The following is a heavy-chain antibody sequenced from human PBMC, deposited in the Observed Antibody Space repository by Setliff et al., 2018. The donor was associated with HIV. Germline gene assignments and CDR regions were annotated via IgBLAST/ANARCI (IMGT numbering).Heavy chain of an antibody. V-gene: IGHV4-4*02. J-gene: IGHJ1*01. CDR1: GGPLNSRNW. Sequence: PSETLSLTCAVSGGPLNSRNWWSWVRQPPGKGLEWIGEVFHIGNTDYNPSLKSRVTISADTSMNQFSLNLNSMTAADTAVYYCARLTSAGNLNRYFQHWGRGTLVTVSS. CDR2: VFHIGNT. CDR3: ARLTSAGNLNRYFQH. D-gene: IGHD6-13*01.